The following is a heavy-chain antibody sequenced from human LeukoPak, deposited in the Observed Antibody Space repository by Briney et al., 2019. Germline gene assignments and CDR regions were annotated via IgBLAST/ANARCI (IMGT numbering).Heavy chain of an antibody. CDR1: GFTFSDYY. J-gene: IGHJ4*02. Sequence: PGGSLRLSRAASGFTFSDYYMSWIRQAPGKGLEWVSYISSSGSTIYYADSVKGRFTISRDNAKNSLYLQMNSLRAEDTAVYYCARSGTLWNYPLFDYRGQGTLVTVSS. D-gene: IGHD1-7*01. CDR3: ARSGTLWNYPLFDY. V-gene: IGHV3-11*01. CDR2: ISSSGSTI.